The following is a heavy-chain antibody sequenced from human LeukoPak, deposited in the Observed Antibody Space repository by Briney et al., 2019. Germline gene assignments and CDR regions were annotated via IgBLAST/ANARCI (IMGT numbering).Heavy chain of an antibody. CDR2: VDPEDGET. Sequence: ASVTVSFTFSAYTLTYLSMPWVRQPPGKGLGRMGGVDPEDGETIYAEKFQGRVTMTEDTSTDTAYMELSSLRSEDTAVYYCATAVELNWFDPWGQGTLVTVSS. J-gene: IGHJ5*02. CDR1: AYTLTYLS. D-gene: IGHD3-10*01. CDR3: ATAVELNWFDP. V-gene: IGHV1-24*01.